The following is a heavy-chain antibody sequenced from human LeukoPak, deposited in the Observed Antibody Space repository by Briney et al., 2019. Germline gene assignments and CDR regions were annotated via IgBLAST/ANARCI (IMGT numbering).Heavy chain of an antibody. J-gene: IGHJ1*01. CDR3: AIAPPIAAAGSIYFQH. V-gene: IGHV1-2*02. Sequence: GASVKVSCKASGYTFTGYYMHWVRQAPGQGLEWMGWINPNSGGTNYAQKFQGRVTMTRDTSISTAYMELSRLRSDDTAVYYCAIAPPIAAAGSIYFQHWGQGTPVTVSS. CDR1: GYTFTGYY. CDR2: INPNSGGT. D-gene: IGHD6-13*01.